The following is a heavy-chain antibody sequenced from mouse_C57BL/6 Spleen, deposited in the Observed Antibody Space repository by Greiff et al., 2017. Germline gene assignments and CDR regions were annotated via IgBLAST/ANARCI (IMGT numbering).Heavy chain of an antibody. CDR1: GYAFSSYW. V-gene: IGHV1-80*01. Sequence: VQLQQSGAELVKPGASVKISCKASGYAFSSYWMNWVKQRPGKGLEWIGQIYPGDGDTNYNGKFKGKATLAADKSSSTAYMQLSSLTSEDSAVYFCARFYSNYAMDYGGKGTSVTVS. D-gene: IGHD2-5*01. CDR2: IYPGDGDT. J-gene: IGHJ4*01. CDR3: ARFYSNYAMDY.